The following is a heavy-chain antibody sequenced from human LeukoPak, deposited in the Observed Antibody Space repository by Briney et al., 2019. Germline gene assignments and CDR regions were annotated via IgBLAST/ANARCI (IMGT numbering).Heavy chain of an antibody. V-gene: IGHV4-59*01. Sequence: SETRSLTCTVSGGSISNYYWSWIRQPPGKGLEWIGSIYYSGSTNYNPSLKSRVTISVDTSKNQFSLKLSSVTAADTAVYYCARRGYYYDSSGYYYFDYWGQGTLVTVSS. CDR3: ARRGYYYDSSGYYYFDY. D-gene: IGHD3-22*01. J-gene: IGHJ4*02. CDR2: IYYSGST. CDR1: GGSISNYY.